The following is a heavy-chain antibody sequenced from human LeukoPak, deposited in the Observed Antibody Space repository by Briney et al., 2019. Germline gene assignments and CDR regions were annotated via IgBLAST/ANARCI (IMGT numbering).Heavy chain of an antibody. CDR3: ARQGEGATIEY. CDR2: IYYSGST. CDR1: GGSISSYH. V-gene: IGHV4-59*08. J-gene: IGHJ4*02. Sequence: SETLSLTCTVSGGSISSYHWSWIRQPPGKGLEWIGYIYYSGSTNYNPSLKSRVTISVDTSKNQFSLKLSSVTAADTAVYYCARQGEGATIEYWGQGTLVTVFS. D-gene: IGHD5-12*01.